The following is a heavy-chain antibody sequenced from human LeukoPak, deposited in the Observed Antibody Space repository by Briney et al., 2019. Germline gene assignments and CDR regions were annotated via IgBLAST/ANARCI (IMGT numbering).Heavy chain of an antibody. CDR1: GYTFTTYW. D-gene: IGHD1-26*01. V-gene: IGHV5-51*01. CDR3: ARREGATIDC. J-gene: IGHJ4*01. Sequence: GESLLISCKSSGYTFTTYWIGWVRQMPGKGLEWMAIIYPGDSDTTYSPSFQGQVTISADKSISTAYLQWSSLKASDTAMYYCARREGATIDCWGQRSLVTVSS. CDR2: IYPGDSDT.